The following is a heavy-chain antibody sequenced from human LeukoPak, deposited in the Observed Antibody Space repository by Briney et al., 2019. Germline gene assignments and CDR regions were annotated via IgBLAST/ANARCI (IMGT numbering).Heavy chain of an antibody. CDR1: GYTFTSYD. CDR2: MNPNSGNT. V-gene: IGHV1-8*02. CDR3: ARGPTYYGSGSYGVYCYYMDV. D-gene: IGHD3-10*01. J-gene: IGHJ6*03. Sequence: ASVKVSCXASGYTFTSYDINWVRQATGQGLEWMGWMNPNSGNTGYAQKFQGRVTITRNTSISTAYMELSSLRSEDTAVYYCARGPTYYGSGSYGVYCYYMDVWGKGTTVTVSS.